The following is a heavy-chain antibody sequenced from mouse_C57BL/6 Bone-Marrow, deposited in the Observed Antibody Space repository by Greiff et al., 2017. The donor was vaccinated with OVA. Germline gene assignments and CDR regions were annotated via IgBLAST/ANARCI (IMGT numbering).Heavy chain of an antibody. D-gene: IGHD1-1*01. CDR2: IYPGDGDT. Sequence: QVQLQQSGPELVKPGASVKISCKASGYAFSSSWMNWVKQRPGKGLEWIGRIYPGDGDTNYNGKFKGKATLTADKSSSTAYMQLSSLTSEDSAVYVCARDYGFSWFAYWGQGTLVTVSA. CDR3: ARDYGFSWFAY. CDR1: GYAFSSSW. V-gene: IGHV1-82*01. J-gene: IGHJ3*01.